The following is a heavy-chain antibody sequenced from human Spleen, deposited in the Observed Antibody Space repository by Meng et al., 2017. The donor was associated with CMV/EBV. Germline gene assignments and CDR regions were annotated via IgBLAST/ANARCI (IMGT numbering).Heavy chain of an antibody. V-gene: IGHV3-53*05. CDR3: GKEVERGALDY. CDR2: IYNGGSS. Sequence: GGSLRLSCAASGFIVSSNDMIWVRQAPGKGLEWVSIIYNGGSSYYADYVKGRFTISRDNAQKSLYLQMNSLRAGDTALYYCGKEVERGALDYWGQGTLVTVSS. CDR1: GFIVSSND. D-gene: IGHD3-10*01. J-gene: IGHJ4*02.